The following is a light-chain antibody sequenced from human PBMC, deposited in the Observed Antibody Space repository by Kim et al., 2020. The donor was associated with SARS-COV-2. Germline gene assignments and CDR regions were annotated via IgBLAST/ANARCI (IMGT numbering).Light chain of an antibody. Sequence: GQSVTISCTGTSRDIGGYNFVAWYQQHPGKVPKVMIYEVNKRPSGVPDRFSGSKSGNTASLTVSGLQAEDEADYYCSSYAGRQNLVFGGGTQLTVL. J-gene: IGLJ2*01. CDR3: SSYAGRQNLV. CDR1: SRDIGGYNF. V-gene: IGLV2-8*01. CDR2: EVN.